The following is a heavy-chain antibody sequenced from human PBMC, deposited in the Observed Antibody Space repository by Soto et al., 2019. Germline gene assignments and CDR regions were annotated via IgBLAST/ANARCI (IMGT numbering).Heavy chain of an antibody. CDR2: ISSSSSTI. V-gene: IGHV3-48*02. J-gene: IGHJ5*02. CDR1: GFTFSSYS. Sequence: GGSLRLSCAASGFTFSSYSMNWVRQAPGKGLEGVSYISSSSSTIYYADSVKGRFTISRDNAKNSLYLQMNSLRDEDTALSYCARALTDFWRGYYDNWFDPWGQGTLVTVSS. CDR3: ARALTDFWRGYYDNWFDP. D-gene: IGHD3-3*01.